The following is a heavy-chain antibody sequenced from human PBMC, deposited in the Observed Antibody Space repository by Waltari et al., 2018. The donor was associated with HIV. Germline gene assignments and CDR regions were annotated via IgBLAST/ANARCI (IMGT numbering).Heavy chain of an antibody. D-gene: IGHD2-21*02. V-gene: IGHV3-66*01. CDR3: ASIAYCGGDCYPRGMDV. CDR1: VFTASGND. CDR2: IYSGGST. J-gene: IGHJ6*02. Sequence: EVQLLESGGGLVQPGGSLSRSCAASVFTASGNDLSWARQAPGKGLEWVAVIYSGGSTYYADSVKGRFTISRDNSKNTLYLQMNSLRAEDTAVYYCASIAYCGGDCYPRGMDVWGQGTTVTVSS.